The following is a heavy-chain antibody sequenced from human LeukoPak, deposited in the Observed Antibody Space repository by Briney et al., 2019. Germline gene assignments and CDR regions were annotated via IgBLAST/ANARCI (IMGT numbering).Heavy chain of an antibody. D-gene: IGHD5-12*01. V-gene: IGHV3-23*01. Sequence: GGSLRLSCAASGFTFSSYAMRWVRQAPGKGLEWVSAISGSGGSTYYADSVKGRFTISRDNSKNTLYLQMNSLRAEDTAVYYCAKDHGDSGSHRPYWGQGTLVTVSS. CDR1: GFTFSSYA. J-gene: IGHJ4*02. CDR3: AKDHGDSGSHRPY. CDR2: ISGSGGST.